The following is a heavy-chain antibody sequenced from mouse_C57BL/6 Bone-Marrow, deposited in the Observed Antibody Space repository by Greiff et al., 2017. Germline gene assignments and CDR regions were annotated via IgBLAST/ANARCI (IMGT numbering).Heavy chain of an antibody. CDR2: FAPENGDT. J-gene: IGHJ1*03. Sequence: VQLQQSGAELVRPGASVKLSCTASGFNIKDDYMPWVKNRPEQGLEWIGWFAPENGDTDYASKFQGKATITADTSSTTAYLQRSSLTAEDTAVYYRTTGYGSSHWYFDVWGTGTTVTVSS. CDR3: TTGYGSSHWYFDV. V-gene: IGHV14-4*01. CDR1: GFNIKDDY. D-gene: IGHD1-1*01.